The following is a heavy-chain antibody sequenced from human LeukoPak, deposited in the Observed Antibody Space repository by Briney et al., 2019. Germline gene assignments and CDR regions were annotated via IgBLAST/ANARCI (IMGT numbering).Heavy chain of an antibody. Sequence: ASVKVSCKASGYTFTRYDINWVRQATGQGLEWMGWMYPNSVNTDYAQKLQGTVTMTRNTSISTAYMQLGSLRSVDTAAYYCARGKDYWGQGTLVTVSS. V-gene: IGHV1-8*01. CDR2: MYPNSVNT. CDR3: ARGKDY. CDR1: GYTFTRYD. J-gene: IGHJ4*02.